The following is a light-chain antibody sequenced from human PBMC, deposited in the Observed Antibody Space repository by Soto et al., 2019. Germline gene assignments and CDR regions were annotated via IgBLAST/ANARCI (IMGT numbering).Light chain of an antibody. V-gene: IGLV1-44*01. Sequence: QSVLTQPPSVSGTPGQRVTISCSGSSSNIGSETVNWYQQVPGTAPKLLIYANNQRPSGVPDRFSVSKSGTSASLAIGGLQSEDEADYYCAAWDDSLKGWVFGGGNKLTVL. J-gene: IGLJ3*02. CDR1: SSNIGSET. CDR3: AAWDDSLKGWV. CDR2: ANN.